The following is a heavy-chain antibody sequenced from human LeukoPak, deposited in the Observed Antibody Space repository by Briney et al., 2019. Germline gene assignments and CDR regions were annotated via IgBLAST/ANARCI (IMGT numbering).Heavy chain of an antibody. CDR3: ARLTSYSAFDI. J-gene: IGHJ3*02. V-gene: IGHV1-18*01. Sequence: ASVKVSCKASGYTFTSYGINWVRQAPGQGLEWMGWISAHNGNTNYAQKLQGRVTMTTDTPTSTAYMELRSLRYADTAVYYCARLTSYSAFDIWGQGTMVTVSS. CDR1: GYTFTSYG. CDR2: ISAHNGNT. D-gene: IGHD1-26*01.